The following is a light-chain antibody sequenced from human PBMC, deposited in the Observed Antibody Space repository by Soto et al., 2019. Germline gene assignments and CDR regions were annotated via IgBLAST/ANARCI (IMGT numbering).Light chain of an antibody. CDR3: CSYVGASIYV. CDR1: TSFVGTYNF. J-gene: IGLJ1*01. CDR2: ECT. Sequence: ALTQPASVSGSAGQSITISCTGTTSFVGTYNFVFWYRQHPGKAPQVPIYECTKRPSGVSNRFSGSTSGSTASLTISGLQTEDEADYYCCSYVGASIYVFGTGTKVTVL. V-gene: IGLV2-23*01.